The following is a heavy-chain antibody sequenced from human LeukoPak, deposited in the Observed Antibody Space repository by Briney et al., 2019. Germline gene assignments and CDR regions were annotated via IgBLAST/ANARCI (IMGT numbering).Heavy chain of an antibody. Sequence: SETLALTCIVSGGSISIINHYWGWVRQPPGKGLEWIANIYYSGSTYYSPTLKSRVSISIDTSKNQFSLKLSSVTAADTAVYYCTRRGAGYEPIDYWGQGTLVTVSS. CDR1: GGSISIINHY. CDR2: IYYSGST. CDR3: TRRGAGYEPIDY. J-gene: IGHJ4*02. V-gene: IGHV4-39*01. D-gene: IGHD3-3*01.